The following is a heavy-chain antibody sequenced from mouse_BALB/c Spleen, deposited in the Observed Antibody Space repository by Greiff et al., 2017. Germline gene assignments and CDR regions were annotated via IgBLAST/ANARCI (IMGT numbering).Heavy chain of an antibody. D-gene: IGHD2-3*01. V-gene: IGHV5-6-5*01. CDR1: GFTFSSYA. CDR3: ARGQGYDGYSMDY. J-gene: IGHJ4*01. Sequence: EVMLVESGGGLVKPGGSLKLSCAASGFTFSSYAMSWVRQTPEKRLEWVASISSGGSTYYPDSVKGRFTISRDNARNILYLQMSSLRSEDTAMYYCARGQGYDGYSMDYWGQGTSVTVSS. CDR2: ISSGGST.